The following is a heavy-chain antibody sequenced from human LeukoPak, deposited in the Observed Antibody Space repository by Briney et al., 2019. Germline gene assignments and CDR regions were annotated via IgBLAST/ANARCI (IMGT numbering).Heavy chain of an antibody. CDR1: GGSFSDYY. J-gene: IGHJ4*02. CDR2: INHSGST. V-gene: IGHV4-34*01. Sequence: PSETLSLTCAVYGGSFSDYYWSWIRQPPGKGLEWIGEINHSGSTNYNPSLKSRDTISVDTSKNQFSLKLSSVTAADTAVYYCARTYTYYYDSSGQEPEYYFDYWGQGTLVTVSS. D-gene: IGHD3-22*01. CDR3: ARTYTYYYDSSGQEPEYYFDY.